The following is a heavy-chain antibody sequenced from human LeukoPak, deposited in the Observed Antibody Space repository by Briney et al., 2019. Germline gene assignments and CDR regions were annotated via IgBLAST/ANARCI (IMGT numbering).Heavy chain of an antibody. Sequence: PSETLSLTCTVSGGSISSYYWSWIRQPPGKGLEWIGYIYYSGSTNYNPSLKSRVTISVDTSKNQFSLKLSSVTAADTAVYYCARAEGEYGDYNYDYYYGMDVWGQGTTVTVSS. CDR1: GGSISSYY. D-gene: IGHD4-17*01. V-gene: IGHV4-59*01. J-gene: IGHJ6*02. CDR3: ARAEGEYGDYNYDYYYGMDV. CDR2: IYYSGST.